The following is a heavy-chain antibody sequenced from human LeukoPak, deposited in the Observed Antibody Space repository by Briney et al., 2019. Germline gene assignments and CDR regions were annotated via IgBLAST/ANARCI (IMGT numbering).Heavy chain of an antibody. V-gene: IGHV4-34*01. Sequence: SETLSLTCAVYGGSFSGYYWSWIRQPPGKGLEWIGEINHSGSTNYNPSLKSRVTISVDTSKNQFSLKLSSVTAADTAVYYCARESLGSYVFKSLGLNYYYYGMDVWGQGTTVTVSS. D-gene: IGHD3-16*01. CDR2: INHSGST. CDR1: GGSFSGYY. CDR3: ARESLGSYVFKSLGLNYYYYGMDV. J-gene: IGHJ6*02.